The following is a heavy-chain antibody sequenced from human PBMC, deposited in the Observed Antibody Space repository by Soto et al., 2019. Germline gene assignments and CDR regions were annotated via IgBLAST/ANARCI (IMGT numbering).Heavy chain of an antibody. CDR2: ILSSGGSI. CDR3: VRDSGEQLARRGFYYYYMDV. J-gene: IGHJ6*03. V-gene: IGHV3-21*01. CDR1: GVTFSSFS. Sequence: EVQLVESGGGLVKPGGSLRLSCAASGVTFSSFSFNWVRQAPGKGLEWVSFILSSGGSIYYADSVKGRFTISRDNAKNSRYLQMNSLKDEDTAVYYCVRDSGEQLARRGFYYYYMDVWGKGTTVTVSS. D-gene: IGHD6-6*01.